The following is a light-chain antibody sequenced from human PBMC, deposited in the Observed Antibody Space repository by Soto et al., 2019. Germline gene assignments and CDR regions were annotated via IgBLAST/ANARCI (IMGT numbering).Light chain of an antibody. Sequence: QSALTQPASVSGSPGQSITISCTGTSSDVGGYNYVSWYQHHPGKAPKLMIYDVTNRPSGVSNRFSGSKSGNTASLTISGVQSEDEASHYCSSYTTTSTVVFGGGTKVTVL. CDR2: DVT. V-gene: IGLV2-14*03. J-gene: IGLJ2*01. CDR1: SSDVGGYNY. CDR3: SSYTTTSTVV.